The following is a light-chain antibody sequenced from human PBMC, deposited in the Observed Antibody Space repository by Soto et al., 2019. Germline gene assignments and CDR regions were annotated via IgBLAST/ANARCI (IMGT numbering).Light chain of an antibody. V-gene: IGLV2-14*01. CDR1: SSDVGGYNY. J-gene: IGLJ3*02. CDR2: EVS. Sequence: QSVLTQPASVSGSPGQSITISCTGTSSDVGGYNYVSWYQQHPDKAPKLMIYEVSNRPSGASNRFSGSKSGNTASLTIYGLQAEDDADYYCISYTSSSTWVFGGGTKLTVL. CDR3: ISYTSSSTWV.